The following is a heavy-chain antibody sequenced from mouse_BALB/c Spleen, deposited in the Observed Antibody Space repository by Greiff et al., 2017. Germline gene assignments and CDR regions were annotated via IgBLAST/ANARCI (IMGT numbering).Heavy chain of an antibody. Sequence: VQLQQSGAELVKPGASVKLSCTASGFNIKDTYMHWVKQRPEQGLEWIGRIDPANGNTKYDPKFQGKATITADTSSNTAYLQLSSLTSEDTAVYYCARSGDGGAMDYWGQGTSVTVSS. D-gene: IGHD2-3*01. V-gene: IGHV14-3*02. J-gene: IGHJ4*01. CDR3: ARSGDGGAMDY. CDR2: IDPANGNT. CDR1: GFNIKDTY.